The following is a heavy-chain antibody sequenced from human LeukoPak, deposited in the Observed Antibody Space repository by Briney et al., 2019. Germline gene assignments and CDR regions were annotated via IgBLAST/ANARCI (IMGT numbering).Heavy chain of an antibody. CDR1: GGSFSGYY. V-gene: IGHV4-34*01. Sequence: PSETLSLTCAVYGGSFSGYYWSWIRQPPGKGLEWIGEINHSGSTNYNPSLKSRVTISVDTSKNQFSLKLSSVTAADTAVYYCARGRYSYGYWRGLEGDYWGQGTVVTVSS. J-gene: IGHJ4*02. CDR2: INHSGST. D-gene: IGHD5-18*01. CDR3: ARGRYSYGYWRGLEGDY.